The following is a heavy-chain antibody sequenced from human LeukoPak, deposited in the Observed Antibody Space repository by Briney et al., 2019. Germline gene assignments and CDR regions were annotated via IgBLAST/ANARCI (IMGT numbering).Heavy chain of an antibody. Sequence: PSETLSLTCTVSGGSISSSSYYWGWIRQPPGKGLEWIGSIYHSGSTYYNPSLKSRVTISVDTSKNQFSLKLSSVTAADTAVYYCARVRRVYYVWGSYSGFDYFDYWGQGTLVTVSS. J-gene: IGHJ4*02. CDR3: ARVRRVYYVWGSYSGFDYFDY. CDR2: IYHSGST. CDR1: GGSISSSSYY. D-gene: IGHD3-16*01. V-gene: IGHV4-39*07.